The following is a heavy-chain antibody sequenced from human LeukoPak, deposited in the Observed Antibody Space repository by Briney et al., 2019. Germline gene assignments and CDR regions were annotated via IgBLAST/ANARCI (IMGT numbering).Heavy chain of an antibody. D-gene: IGHD6-13*01. Sequence: SETLSLTSTVSGGSISSSSYYWGWIRQPPGKGLEWIGSIYYSGSTYYNPSLKSRVTISVDTSKNQFSLKLSSVTAADTAVYYCARHGSSFDYYYYYMDVWGKGTTVTVSS. CDR3: ARHGSSFDYYYYYMDV. V-gene: IGHV4-39*01. CDR1: GGSISSSSYY. CDR2: IYYSGST. J-gene: IGHJ6*03.